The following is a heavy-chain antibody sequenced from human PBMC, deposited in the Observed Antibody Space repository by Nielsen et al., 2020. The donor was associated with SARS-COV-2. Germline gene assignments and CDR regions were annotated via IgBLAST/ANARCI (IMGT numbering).Heavy chain of an antibody. Sequence: SETLSLTCTVSGGSISSYYWSWIRQPPGKGLEWIGYIYYSGSTNYNPSLKSRVTISVATSKNQFSLKLSSVTAADTAVYYCARVYCSSTSCLFDIWGQGTMVTVSS. D-gene: IGHD2-2*01. CDR3: ARVYCSSTSCLFDI. CDR2: IYYSGST. V-gene: IGHV4-59*01. CDR1: GGSISSYY. J-gene: IGHJ3*02.